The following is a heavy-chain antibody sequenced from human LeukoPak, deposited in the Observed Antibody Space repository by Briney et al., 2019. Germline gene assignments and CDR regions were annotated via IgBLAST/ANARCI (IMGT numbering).Heavy chain of an antibody. V-gene: IGHV3-15*01. CDR2: IKSNVDGGAR. CDR1: GFTFSDIW. CDR3: TTDGVDFWSGYYIGNY. Sequence: GGSLRLSCAASGFTFSDIWMSWVRQAPGKGLEWVGRIKSNVDGGARDYAAPVKRRFTISRDDSKNTLYLQMSRLKTEDTGVYYCTTDGVDFWSGYYIGNYWGQGTLVAVSS. J-gene: IGHJ4*02. D-gene: IGHD3-3*01.